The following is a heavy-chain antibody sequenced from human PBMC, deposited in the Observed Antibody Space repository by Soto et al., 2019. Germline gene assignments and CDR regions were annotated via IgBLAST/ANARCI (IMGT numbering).Heavy chain of an antibody. V-gene: IGHV3-23*01. Sequence: GGSLRLSCTASGFTFSSSAMSWVRQAPGRGLEWVSGISGSGAGTYYADSVKGRFTISRDNSKNTLYLQMSGLRAEDAAVYYCAKGPTVFGAVISFDYYYGMYVWGQGTPVTVS. D-gene: IGHD3-3*01. CDR1: GFTFSSSA. CDR3: AKGPTVFGAVISFDYYYGMYV. J-gene: IGHJ6*02. CDR2: ISGSGAGT.